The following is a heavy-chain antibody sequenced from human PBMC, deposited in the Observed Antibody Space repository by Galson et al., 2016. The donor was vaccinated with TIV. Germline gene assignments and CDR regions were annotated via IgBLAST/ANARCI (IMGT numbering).Heavy chain of an antibody. Sequence: CTVSDGSITTSSYYWGWIRQPPGKGLEWIGSIYYTGSTYYNPSLKSRVTISADRSKNQLSLKLTLRSDDTAVYYCARDPKILGIAVAGPSYWGQGTLVTVSS. V-gene: IGHV4-39*07. CDR3: ARDPKILGIAVAGPSY. CDR2: IYYTGST. D-gene: IGHD6-19*01. CDR1: DGSITTSSYY. J-gene: IGHJ4*02.